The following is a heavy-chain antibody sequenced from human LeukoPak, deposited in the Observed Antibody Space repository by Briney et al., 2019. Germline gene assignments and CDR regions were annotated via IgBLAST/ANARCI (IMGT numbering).Heavy chain of an antibody. Sequence: SETLSLTCTVSGGSISSGSYYWSWIRQPAGKGLEWIGSIYYSGNTYYNASLKSRVTISVDTSKNQFSLKLTSVTAADTAVYYCARNQLLWFGELPYMVWFDPWGQGTLVTVSS. V-gene: IGHV4-39*01. CDR3: ARNQLLWFGELPYMVWFDP. CDR1: GGSISSGSYY. D-gene: IGHD3-10*01. CDR2: IYYSGNT. J-gene: IGHJ5*02.